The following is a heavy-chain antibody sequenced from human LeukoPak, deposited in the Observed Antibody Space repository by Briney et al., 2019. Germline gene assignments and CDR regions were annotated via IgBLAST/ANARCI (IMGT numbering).Heavy chain of an antibody. CDR2: INPNSGGT. CDR1: GYTFTGYC. V-gene: IGHV1-2*02. J-gene: IGHJ5*02. CDR3: ARPLRRYNWFDP. Sequence: ASVKVSCKASGYTFTGYCMHWVRQAPGQGLEWMGWINPNSGGTNYAQKFQGRVTMTRDTSISTAYMELSRLRSDDTAVYYCARPLRRYNWFDPWGQGTLVTVSS.